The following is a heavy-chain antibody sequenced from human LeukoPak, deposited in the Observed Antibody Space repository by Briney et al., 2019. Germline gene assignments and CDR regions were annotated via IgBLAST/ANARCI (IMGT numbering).Heavy chain of an antibody. D-gene: IGHD2-15*01. CDR2: IYYSGSA. J-gene: IGHJ5*02. CDR1: GDSVSSSY. V-gene: IGHV4-59*02. CDR3: ARGVKAET. Sequence: SETLSLTCTVSGDSVSSSYWNWIRQPPGKGLEWIGYIYYSGSANYNPSLKSRVTISVDTSKNQFSLKLCSVTAADTAVYYCARGVKAETWGQGTLVTVSS.